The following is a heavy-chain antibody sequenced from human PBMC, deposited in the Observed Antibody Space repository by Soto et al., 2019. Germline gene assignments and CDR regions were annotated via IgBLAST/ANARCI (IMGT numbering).Heavy chain of an antibody. CDR1: GGSISNYH. Sequence: QEQLQESGPRLVKPSETLSLTCSVSGGSISNYHWSWIRQPPGKGLEWIGYISYTGSTNYSPSLKRRVTMLLATSKKQFSLKLSSVTAADTAVDYCARVAADAYWSGYDDYWGQGTLVTVSS. CDR2: ISYTGST. J-gene: IGHJ4*02. D-gene: IGHD3-3*01. V-gene: IGHV4-59*01. CDR3: ARVAADAYWSGYDDY.